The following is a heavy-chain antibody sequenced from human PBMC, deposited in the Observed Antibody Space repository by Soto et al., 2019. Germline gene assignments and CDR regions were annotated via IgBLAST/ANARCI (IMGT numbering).Heavy chain of an antibody. CDR3: AREGSSGYSDY. D-gene: IGHD3-22*01. J-gene: IGHJ4*02. CDR1: GFTFSSYS. Sequence: ESGGGLVKPGGSLRLSCAASGFTFSSYSMNWVRQAPGKGLEWVSSISFSSSYIYYADSVKGRFTISRDNAKNSLYLQMNSLRAEDTAVYYCAREGSSGYSDYWGQGTLVTVSS. CDR2: ISFSSSYI. V-gene: IGHV3-21*01.